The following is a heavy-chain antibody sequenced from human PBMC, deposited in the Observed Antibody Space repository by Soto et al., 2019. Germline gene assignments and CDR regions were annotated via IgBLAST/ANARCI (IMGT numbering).Heavy chain of an antibody. CDR1: GFTFSIYA. CDR2: ISYDGTKK. D-gene: IGHD3-16*02. J-gene: IGHJ4*02. V-gene: IGHV3-30-3*01. CDR3: ARSFADACNYRTLGY. Sequence: QVQLVESGGGVVQPGRSLRLSCAASGFTFSIYAIHWVRQAPGKGLEWVAAISYDGTKKYYADSVKGRCTISRDNSKNTVDVQMNSLRAEDTAMYYCARSFADACNYRTLGYWGQGTLVTVSS.